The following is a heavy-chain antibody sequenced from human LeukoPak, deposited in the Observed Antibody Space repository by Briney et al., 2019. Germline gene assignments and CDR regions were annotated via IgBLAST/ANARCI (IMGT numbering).Heavy chain of an antibody. J-gene: IGHJ6*03. CDR2: IRYDGSNK. CDR1: GFTFSSYG. V-gene: IGHV3-30*02. CDR3: AKEGRYNWNYYYYYYMDV. D-gene: IGHD1-20*01. Sequence: GGSLRLSCAASGFTFSSYGMHWVRQAPGKGLEWVAFIRYDGSNKYYADSVKGRFTISRDNSKNTLYLQMNSLRAEDTAVYYCAKEGRYNWNYYYYYYMDVWGKGTTVTVSS.